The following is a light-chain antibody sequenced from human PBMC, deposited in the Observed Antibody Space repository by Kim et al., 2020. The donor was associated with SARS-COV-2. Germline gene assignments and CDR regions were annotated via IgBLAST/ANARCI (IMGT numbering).Light chain of an antibody. V-gene: IGKV1-5*03. CDR1: ESISNW. CDR3: QHYKGYSRT. CDR2: KAS. Sequence: DIQMTQSPSTLSASVGDRVTITCRASESISNWLAWYQQKSGKAPKLLIYKASTLESGVPSRFSGSGSGTEFTLTISCLQPDDFATYYCQHYKGYSRTFDQGTKVDIK. J-gene: IGKJ1*01.